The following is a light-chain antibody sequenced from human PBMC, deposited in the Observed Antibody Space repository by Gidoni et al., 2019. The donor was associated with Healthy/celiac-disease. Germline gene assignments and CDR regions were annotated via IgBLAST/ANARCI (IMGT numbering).Light chain of an antibody. CDR3: QQYGSSPPMYT. J-gene: IGKJ2*01. CDR2: GAS. Sequence: EIVLTQSPGTLSLSPGERATRSCRASQSVSSSYLAWYQQKPGQAPMLLIYGASRRATGIPDRFSGSGSGTDFTLTISRLEPEDFAVYYCQQYGSSPPMYTFGQGTKLEIK. CDR1: QSVSSSY. V-gene: IGKV3-20*01.